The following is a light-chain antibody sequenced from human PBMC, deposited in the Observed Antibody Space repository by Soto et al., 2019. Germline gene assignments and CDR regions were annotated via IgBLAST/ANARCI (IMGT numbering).Light chain of an antibody. CDR1: HSVSSSY. Sequence: EIVLTQSPGTLSLSPGERATLSCRASHSVSSSYLAWYQQKPGQAPRLLIYGASSRATGIPDRFSGSGSGTKFTLTISRMEPEDFAVYYCQQYGSSPPITFGQGTRLEIK. CDR3: QQYGSSPPIT. V-gene: IGKV3-20*01. CDR2: GAS. J-gene: IGKJ5*01.